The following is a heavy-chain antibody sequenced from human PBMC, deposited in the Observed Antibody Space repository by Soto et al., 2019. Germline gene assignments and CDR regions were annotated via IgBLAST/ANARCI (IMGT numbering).Heavy chain of an antibody. Sequence: QVQLVESGGGVVQPGRSLRVSCAASGFTFSDYGIYWVRQAPGKGLEWVALISYDGNNREYGDSVKGRFTISRDNSKNALYLQMNSLRGEDTAVYYCTFGDNSFDYWGQGTLVTVSS. J-gene: IGHJ4*02. V-gene: IGHV3-30*03. CDR1: GFTFSDYG. CDR3: TFGDNSFDY. D-gene: IGHD1-20*01. CDR2: ISYDGNNR.